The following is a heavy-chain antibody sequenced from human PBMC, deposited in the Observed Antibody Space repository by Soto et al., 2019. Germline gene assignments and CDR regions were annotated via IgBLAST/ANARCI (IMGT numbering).Heavy chain of an antibody. CDR1: GGSMTGYF. V-gene: IGHV4-4*07. CDR3: ARTHWVSGTEY. J-gene: IGHJ4*02. CDR2: VYNSGNT. D-gene: IGHD7-27*01. Sequence: QVQLQESGPGLVKPSETLSLTCTVSGGSMTGYFWTWIRQSAGKGLEWIGHVYNSGNTDYNPSLASRITMAVDTSKREFPLKVKSVTAADTAVYYCARTHWVSGTEYWGQGTLVTVSS.